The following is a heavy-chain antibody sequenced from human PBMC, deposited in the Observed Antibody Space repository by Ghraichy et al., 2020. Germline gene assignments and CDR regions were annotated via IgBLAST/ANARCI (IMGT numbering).Heavy chain of an antibody. CDR2: ISGSGGAK. Sequence: GESLNISCAASGFSFSDYYMSWIRQAPGKGLEYLSFISGSGGAKYHADSVKGRFTISRDNANNSLYLQMNSLRAEDTAVYYCARELGVVVVPAALDFWGQGLLVTVSS. D-gene: IGHD2-2*01. CDR3: ARELGVVVVPAALDF. CDR1: GFSFSDYY. J-gene: IGHJ4*02. V-gene: IGHV3-11*01.